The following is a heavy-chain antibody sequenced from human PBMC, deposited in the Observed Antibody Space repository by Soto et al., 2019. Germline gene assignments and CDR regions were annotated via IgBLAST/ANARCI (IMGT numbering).Heavy chain of an antibody. J-gene: IGHJ4*02. CDR3: AREGNLGRWIQPLDS. CDR1: GASISSGGYY. Sequence: SETLSLTCTVSGASISSGGYYWGWIRQHPGKGLEWIGYIYYSGSTYYNPSLKSRVAISVDTSKNQFSLKLSSVTAADTAVYYCAREGNLGRWIQPLDSWGQGTLVTVSS. CDR2: IYYSGST. D-gene: IGHD2-2*03. V-gene: IGHV4-31*03.